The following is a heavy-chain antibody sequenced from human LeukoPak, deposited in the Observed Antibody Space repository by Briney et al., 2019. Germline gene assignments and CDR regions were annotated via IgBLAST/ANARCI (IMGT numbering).Heavy chain of an antibody. Sequence: GGSLRLSCKGSGYSFTSYWIGWVRQMPGKGLEWMGLIYPGDSDTRYSPSFQGQVTISADKSISTAYLQLSSLKASDTAMYYCARIRAIAAAGTQTYYFDYWGQGTLVTVSS. CDR1: GYSFTSYW. J-gene: IGHJ4*02. D-gene: IGHD6-13*01. V-gene: IGHV5-51*01. CDR3: ARIRAIAAAGTQTYYFDY. CDR2: IYPGDSDT.